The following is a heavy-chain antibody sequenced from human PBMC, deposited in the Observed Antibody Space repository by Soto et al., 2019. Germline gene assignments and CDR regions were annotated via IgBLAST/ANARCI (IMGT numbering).Heavy chain of an antibody. CDR1: GGSISSGGYY. D-gene: IGHD5-18*01. Sequence: PSETLSLTCTVSGGSISSGGYYWSWIRQPPGRGLEWIGYIYYSGSTTYNPSLKSRVTISIDTSKNQFSLELTSATAADTAVYYCARDIRGYSRAFDYWGQGALVTVSS. V-gene: IGHV4-61*08. CDR3: ARDIRGYSRAFDY. CDR2: IYYSGST. J-gene: IGHJ4*02.